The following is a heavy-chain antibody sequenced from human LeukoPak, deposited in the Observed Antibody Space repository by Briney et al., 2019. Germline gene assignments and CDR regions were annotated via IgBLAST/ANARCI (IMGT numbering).Heavy chain of an antibody. CDR2: IIPIFGTA. CDR3: ARVTYYDSSGYYFFDY. V-gene: IGHV1-69*13. CDR1: GGTFSSYA. J-gene: IGHJ4*02. Sequence: SVTVSCKASGGTFSSYAISWVRQAPGQGLEWMGGIIPIFGTANYAQKFQGRVTITADESTSTAYMELSSLRSEDTAVYYCARVTYYDSSGYYFFDYWGQGTLVTVSS. D-gene: IGHD3-22*01.